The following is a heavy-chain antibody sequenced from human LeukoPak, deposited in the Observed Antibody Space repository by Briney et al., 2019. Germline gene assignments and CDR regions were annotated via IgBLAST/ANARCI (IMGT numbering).Heavy chain of an antibody. CDR1: GFTFSSYS. Sequence: GGSLRLPCAASGFTFSSYSMNWVRQAPGKGLEWVSSISSSSSYIYYADSVKGRFTISRDNAKNSLYLQMNSLRAEDTAVYYCARDRHLGSGSYQDYWGQGTLVTVSS. D-gene: IGHD3-10*01. CDR3: ARDRHLGSGSYQDY. CDR2: ISSSSSYI. J-gene: IGHJ4*02. V-gene: IGHV3-21*01.